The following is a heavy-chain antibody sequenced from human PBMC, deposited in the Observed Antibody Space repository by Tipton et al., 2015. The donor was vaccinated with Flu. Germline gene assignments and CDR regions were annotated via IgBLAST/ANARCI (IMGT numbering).Heavy chain of an antibody. CDR2: INEDGSTT. D-gene: IGHD2/OR15-2a*01. V-gene: IGHV3-7*01. Sequence: QLVQSGGGLVKPGGSLRLSCAASGFTFSGYYMSWIRQAPGKGLEWVANINEDGSTTYYLGSVRGRFTISRDNARNSVFLQMNSLRVEDTALYYCAIFKNPGHWGQGTLVTVSS. CDR1: GFTFSGYY. CDR3: AIFKNPGH. J-gene: IGHJ4*02.